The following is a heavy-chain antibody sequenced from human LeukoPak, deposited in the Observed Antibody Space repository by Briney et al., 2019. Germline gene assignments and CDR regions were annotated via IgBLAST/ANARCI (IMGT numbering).Heavy chain of an antibody. D-gene: IGHD3-16*02. J-gene: IGHJ4*02. Sequence: ASVKVSCKASGYTFTDYYIRWVRQAPGQGLEWMGWINRKSGATSYAQKLQGRVTMTTDTSTSTAYMELRSLRSDDTAVYYCARGFVLVTWGQGTLVTVSS. CDR1: GYTFTDYY. CDR3: ARGFVLVT. CDR2: INRKSGAT. V-gene: IGHV1-18*04.